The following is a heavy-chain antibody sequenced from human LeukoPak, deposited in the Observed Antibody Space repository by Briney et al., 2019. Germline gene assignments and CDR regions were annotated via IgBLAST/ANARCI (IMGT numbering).Heavy chain of an antibody. Sequence: PSETLSLTCTVSGGSISSYYWSWIRQPPGKGLEWIGEINHSGSTNYNPSLKSRVTISVDTSKNQFSLKLSSVTAADTAVYYCARGRSPVWFGERKDFDYWGQGTLVTVSS. V-gene: IGHV4-34*01. J-gene: IGHJ4*02. CDR3: ARGRSPVWFGERKDFDY. CDR1: GGSISSYY. CDR2: INHSGST. D-gene: IGHD3-10*01.